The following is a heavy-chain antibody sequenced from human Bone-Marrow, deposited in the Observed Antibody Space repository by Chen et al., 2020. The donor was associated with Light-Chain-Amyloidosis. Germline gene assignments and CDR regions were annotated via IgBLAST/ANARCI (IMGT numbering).Heavy chain of an antibody. D-gene: IGHD6-13*01. J-gene: IGHJ4*02. CDR1: GFTFRGYS. Sequence: VRLVESGGGLVQPGGSLGLSCAASGFTFRGYSMNWVRQTPGKGLEWISYIVGLTDAIFYANSVRGRFTISRDNAKRSLYLQMNSLRVEDTAVYYCARDSGESAADDLWGQGTLVTVSP. CDR3: ARDSGESAADDL. V-gene: IGHV3-48*01. CDR2: IVGLTDAI.